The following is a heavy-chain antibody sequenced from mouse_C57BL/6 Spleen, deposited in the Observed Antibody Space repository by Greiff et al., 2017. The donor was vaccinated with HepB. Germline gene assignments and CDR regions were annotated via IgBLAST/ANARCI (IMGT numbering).Heavy chain of an antibody. CDR3: TRDQAWFAY. V-gene: IGHV5-9-1*02. CDR2: ISSGGDYI. J-gene: IGHJ3*01. Sequence: EVKVEESGEGLVKPGGSLKLSCAASGFTFSSYAMSWVRQTPEKRLEWVAYISSGGDYIYYADTVKGRFTISRDNARNTLYLQMSSLKSEDTAMYYCTRDQAWFAYWGQGTLVTVSA. CDR1: GFTFSSYA.